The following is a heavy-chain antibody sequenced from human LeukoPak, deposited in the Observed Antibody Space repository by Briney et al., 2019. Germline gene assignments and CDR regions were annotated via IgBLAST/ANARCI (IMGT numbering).Heavy chain of an antibody. CDR3: AKDPMVYATGYFDY. Sequence: GGSLRLSCAASGFTFSSYAMSWVRQAPGKGLEWVSTISGSGGGTYYADSVKGRFTISRDNSKNTLYLQMNSLRAEDTAVYYCAKDPMVYATGYFDYWGQGTLVTVSS. CDR2: ISGSGGGT. D-gene: IGHD2-8*01. V-gene: IGHV3-23*01. CDR1: GFTFSSYA. J-gene: IGHJ4*02.